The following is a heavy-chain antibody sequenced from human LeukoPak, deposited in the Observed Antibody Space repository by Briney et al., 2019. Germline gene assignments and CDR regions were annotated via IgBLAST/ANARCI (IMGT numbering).Heavy chain of an antibody. CDR1: GVSISSYY. D-gene: IGHD4-17*01. CDR3: ARTTTLYGDYYFDY. CDR2: IYYSGST. V-gene: IGHV4-59*01. Sequence: PSETLSLTCTVSGVSISSYYWSWIRQPPGKGLEWIGYIYYSGSTNYNPSLKSRVTISVDTSKNQFSLKLSSVTAADTAVYYCARTTTLYGDYYFDYWGQGTLVTVSS. J-gene: IGHJ4*02.